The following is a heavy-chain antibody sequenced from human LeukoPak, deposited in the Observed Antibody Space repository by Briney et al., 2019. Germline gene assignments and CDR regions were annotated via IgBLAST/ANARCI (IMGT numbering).Heavy chain of an antibody. CDR2: IQYDGSYK. CDR3: ATHCSGTTCHRDY. J-gene: IGHJ4*02. Sequence: HPGGSLRLSCAASGFTFSSSAMHWVRQAPGKGLECVAFIQYDGSYKHYSDSVKGRFTISRDNSKNTLYLKMNSLRAEDTAVYYCATHCSGTTCHRDYWGQGTLVTVSS. D-gene: IGHD2-2*01. CDR1: GFTFSSSA. V-gene: IGHV3-30*02.